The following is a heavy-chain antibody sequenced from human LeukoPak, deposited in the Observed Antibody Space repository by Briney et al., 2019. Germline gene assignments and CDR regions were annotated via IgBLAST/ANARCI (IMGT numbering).Heavy chain of an antibody. D-gene: IGHD4-23*01. CDR1: GFTFSSYW. CDR2: IKQDGSEK. V-gene: IGHV3-7*01. J-gene: IGHJ4*02. Sequence: GGSLRLSCAASGFTFSSYWMSWVRHAPGKGLEWVANIKQDGSEKYYVDSVKGRFTISRDNARKSLYLQMNSLRAEDAAVYYCNYGGYFFNYWGQGTLVTVSS. CDR3: NYGGYFFNY.